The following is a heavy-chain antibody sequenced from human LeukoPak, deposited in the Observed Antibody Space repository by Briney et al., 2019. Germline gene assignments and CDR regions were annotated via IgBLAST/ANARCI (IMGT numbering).Heavy chain of an antibody. D-gene: IGHD6-19*01. CDR3: AKSSGWYYRDYFDY. V-gene: IGHV3-23*01. CDR2: LSAGKQVP. J-gene: IGHJ4*02. Sequence: GGSLRLSCLASGFTFSTYSLSWVRQAPGKGLEWVSALSAGKQVPYYADSVKGRFTISRDNSKNTLYLQMNSLRAEDTAVYYCAKSSGWYYRDYFDYWGQGTLVTVSS. CDR1: GFTFSTYS.